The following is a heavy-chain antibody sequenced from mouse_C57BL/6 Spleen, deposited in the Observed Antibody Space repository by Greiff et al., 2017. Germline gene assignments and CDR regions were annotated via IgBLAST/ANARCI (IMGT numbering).Heavy chain of an antibody. D-gene: IGHD4-1*01. Sequence: EVQGVESGGGLVQPGGSMKLSCVASGFTFSNYWMNWVRQSPEKGLEWVAQIRLKSDNYATHYAESVKGRFTISRDDSKSSVYLQMNNLRAEDTGIYYCTEGVGTGFDYWGQGTTLTVSS. CDR2: IRLKSDNYAT. J-gene: IGHJ2*01. V-gene: IGHV6-3*01. CDR3: TEGVGTGFDY. CDR1: GFTFSNYW.